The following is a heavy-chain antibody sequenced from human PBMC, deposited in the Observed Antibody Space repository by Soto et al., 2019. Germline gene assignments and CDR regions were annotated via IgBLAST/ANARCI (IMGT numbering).Heavy chain of an antibody. Sequence: SETLSLTCTVSGGSITSSYWSWIRWPPGKGLEWIAYIYDTGISGYTPSTSYNPSLKSRVTMSVDTSKNQFSLKLSSVTAADTAVYYCARGGTMIVGTFDYWGQGTLVTVSS. V-gene: IGHV4-59*12. CDR3: ARGGTMIVGTFDY. J-gene: IGHJ4*02. CDR1: GGSITSSY. CDR2: IYDTGISGYTPST. D-gene: IGHD3-22*01.